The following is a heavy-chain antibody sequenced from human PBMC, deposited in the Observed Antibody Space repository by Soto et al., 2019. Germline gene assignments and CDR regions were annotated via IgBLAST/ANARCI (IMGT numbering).Heavy chain of an antibody. CDR1: VGSISSYY. D-gene: IGHD2-2*02. Sequence: PSETLSLTCTVSVGSISSYYWSWIRQPPGKGLEWIGYIYYSGSANYNPSLKSRVTISVDTSKNQFSLKLSSVTAADTAVYYCARAIYLPYYFEYWGQGTLVTVSS. CDR3: ARAIYLPYYFEY. CDR2: IYYSGSA. J-gene: IGHJ4*02. V-gene: IGHV4-59*01.